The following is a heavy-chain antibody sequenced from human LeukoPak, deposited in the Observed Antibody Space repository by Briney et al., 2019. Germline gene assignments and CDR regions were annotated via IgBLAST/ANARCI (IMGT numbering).Heavy chain of an antibody. Sequence: GRSLRLSCAASGFTFSSYGMHWVRQAPGKGLEWVAVISYDASNKYYPDSVKGRFTLSRDNSKNTLYLQMNSLRAEDTAVYYCAKDQENSSGWYTDYWGQGTLVIVSS. J-gene: IGHJ4*02. CDR2: ISYDASNK. CDR1: GFTFSSYG. CDR3: AKDQENSSGWYTDY. V-gene: IGHV3-30*18. D-gene: IGHD6-19*01.